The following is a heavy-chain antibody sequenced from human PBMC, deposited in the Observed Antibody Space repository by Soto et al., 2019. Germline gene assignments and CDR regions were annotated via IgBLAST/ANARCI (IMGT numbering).Heavy chain of an antibody. CDR2: IKSKNDGGAA. CDR3: VEGWNDF. CDR1: GFMFSSAW. V-gene: IGHV3-15*01. D-gene: IGHD1-1*01. J-gene: IGHJ4*02. Sequence: EVQVVESGGDLVEPGGSLRLSCVTSGFMFSSAWMSWVRQGPGKGLEWVARIKSKNDGGAADYAAPENGRFSISRDDLKSTVYLQMNSLRAEDTALYYCVEGWNDFWGQGTLVTVSS.